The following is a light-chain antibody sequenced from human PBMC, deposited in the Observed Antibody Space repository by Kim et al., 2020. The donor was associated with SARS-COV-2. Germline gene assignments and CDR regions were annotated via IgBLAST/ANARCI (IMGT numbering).Light chain of an antibody. V-gene: IGLV3-1*01. Sequence: SVFPGQTASISGSGERVGDRSVWWYKQKVGQYPVLVVYHDSKRPSGIPERFSGFTPGQTATLPITDTHAMDEAAYYCQAWESLTVVFGVGTQLTVL. CDR1: RVGDRS. J-gene: IGLJ2*01. CDR3: QAWESLTVV. CDR2: HDS.